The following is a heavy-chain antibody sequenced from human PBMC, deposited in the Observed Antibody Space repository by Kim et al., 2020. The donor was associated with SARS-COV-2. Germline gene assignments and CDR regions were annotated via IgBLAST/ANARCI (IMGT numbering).Heavy chain of an antibody. CDR2: ISAYNGNT. V-gene: IGHV1-18*01. Sequence: ASVKVSCKASGYTFTSYGISWVRQAPGQGLEWMGWISAYNGNTNYAQKLQGRVTMPTDTSTSTAYMGLRSLRSDDTAVYYCAWGFGELGDWFDPWGQGTLVTVSS. CDR3: AWGFGELGDWFDP. D-gene: IGHD3-10*01. CDR1: GYTFTSYG. J-gene: IGHJ5*02.